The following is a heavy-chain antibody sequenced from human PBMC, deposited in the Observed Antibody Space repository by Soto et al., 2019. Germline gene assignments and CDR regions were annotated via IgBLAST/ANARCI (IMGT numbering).Heavy chain of an antibody. Sequence: GASVKVSCKASGYTFTSYDINWVRQATGQGLEWMGWMSPNSGNTGYAQKSQGRVTMTRNTSISTAYMELSSLRSEDTAVYYCARKYCSGGSCYSVYYYYGMDVWGQGTTVTVSS. D-gene: IGHD2-15*01. V-gene: IGHV1-8*01. J-gene: IGHJ6*02. CDR3: ARKYCSGGSCYSVYYYYGMDV. CDR2: MSPNSGNT. CDR1: GYTFTSYD.